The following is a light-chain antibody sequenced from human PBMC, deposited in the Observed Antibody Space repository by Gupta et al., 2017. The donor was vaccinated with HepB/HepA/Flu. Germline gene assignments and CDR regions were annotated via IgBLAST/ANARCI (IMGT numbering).Light chain of an antibody. Sequence: QSVLTQPPSVSGAPGQRVTISCTGSSSNIGAGYDVHWYQHLPGTAPKLLIYGNNNRPSGVPVRFSGSKSGSSASLAITGLQAEDEADYYCQSYDSSLSGSVFGGGTKLTVL. CDR3: QSYDSSLSGSV. J-gene: IGLJ3*02. CDR1: SSNIGAGYD. V-gene: IGLV1-40*01. CDR2: GNN.